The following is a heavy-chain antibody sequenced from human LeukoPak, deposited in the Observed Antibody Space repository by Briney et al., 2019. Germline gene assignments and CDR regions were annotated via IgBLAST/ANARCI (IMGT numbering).Heavy chain of an antibody. V-gene: IGHV4-39*01. D-gene: IGHD6-13*01. Sequence: SETLSLTCTVSGGSISSSSYYWGWIRQPPGKGLEWIGSIYYSGSTYYNPSLKSRVTISVDTSKNQFSLKLSSVTAADTAVYYCARHIKQQLEISWFDPWGQGTLVTVSS. CDR1: GGSISSSSYY. CDR2: IYYSGST. J-gene: IGHJ5*02. CDR3: ARHIKQQLEISWFDP.